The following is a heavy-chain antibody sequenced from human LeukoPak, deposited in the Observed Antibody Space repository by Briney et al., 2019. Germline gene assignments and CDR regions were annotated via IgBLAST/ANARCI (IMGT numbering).Heavy chain of an antibody. V-gene: IGHV4-4*07. D-gene: IGHD5-12*01. Sequence: SETLSLTRTVSGGSISSYYWSWIRQPAGKGLEWIGRIYTSGSTNYNPSLKSRGTMSVDTSKNQFSLKLSSVTAADTAVYYCARGVGSATPRRWIGNWFDPWGQGTLVTVSS. CDR1: GGSISSYY. J-gene: IGHJ5*02. CDR3: ARGVGSATPRRWIGNWFDP. CDR2: IYTSGST.